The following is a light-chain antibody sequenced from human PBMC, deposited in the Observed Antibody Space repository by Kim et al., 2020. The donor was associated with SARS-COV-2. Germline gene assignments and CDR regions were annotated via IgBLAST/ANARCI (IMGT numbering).Light chain of an antibody. J-gene: IGKJ1*01. Sequence: SASVEDRVTITCRASQSINMWLAWYQQKPGRAPNLLIYEASNLEFGVPSRFSGSGSGTEFTLTISGLQPDDSATYYCQQYNSYSTFGQGTKVDIK. V-gene: IGKV1-5*03. CDR1: QSINMW. CDR2: EAS. CDR3: QQYNSYST.